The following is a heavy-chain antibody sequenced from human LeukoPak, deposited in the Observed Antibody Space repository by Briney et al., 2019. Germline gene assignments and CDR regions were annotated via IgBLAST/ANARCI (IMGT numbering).Heavy chain of an antibody. CDR2: ISGGGVNI. D-gene: IGHD2-2*01. J-gene: IGHJ4*02. Sequence: GGSLRLSCAASGFSFIHYAMSWVRQAPGKGLEWVSVISGGGVNIFYAESVKGRFTISRDDSKNTVYLQMNSLRAEDTAVYYCAKDPIYYAPAAPYYFDYWGQGTLVTVSS. CDR1: GFSFIHYA. V-gene: IGHV3-23*01. CDR3: AKDPIYYAPAAPYYFDY.